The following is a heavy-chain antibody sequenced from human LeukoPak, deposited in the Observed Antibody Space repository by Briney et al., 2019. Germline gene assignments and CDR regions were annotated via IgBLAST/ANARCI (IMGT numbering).Heavy chain of an antibody. V-gene: IGHV3-48*03. CDR3: ARAIASGYDFDY. J-gene: IGHJ4*01. Sequence: GSLRLSFEASGFTFSNYEMNWVRKAPGKGLEWVSYISYRVSTVYYAASVKGRFTISRDNAKNSLYLQMNSLRAEDTAVYYCARAIASGYDFDYWGEGTVATVSS. CDR1: GFTFSNYE. D-gene: IGHD3-22*01. CDR2: ISYRVSTV.